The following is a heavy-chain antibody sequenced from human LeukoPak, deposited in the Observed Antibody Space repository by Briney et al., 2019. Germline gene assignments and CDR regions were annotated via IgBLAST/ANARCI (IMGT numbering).Heavy chain of an antibody. J-gene: IGHJ4*02. CDR3: ATSGWYLLPGIY. D-gene: IGHD6-19*01. CDR2: IYYSGST. Sequence: ASETLSLTCTVSGDSISSYYWSWIRQPPGKGLEWIGYIYYSGSTNYNPSLKSRVTISVDTSKNQFSLKLSSVTAADTAVFYCATSGWYLLPGIYWGQGTLVTVSS. CDR1: GDSISSYY. V-gene: IGHV4-59*08.